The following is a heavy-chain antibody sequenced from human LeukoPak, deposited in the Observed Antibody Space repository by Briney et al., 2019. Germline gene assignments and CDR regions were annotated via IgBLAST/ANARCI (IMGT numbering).Heavy chain of an antibody. CDR2: IYYSEST. D-gene: IGHD3-3*01. CDR3: ARGGLYYDFWSGYYLYDAFDI. J-gene: IGHJ3*02. Sequence: SETLSLTCTVSGGSISSYYWSWLRQPPGKGLVWIGYIYYSESTNYNHSLKSRGTISVDTSKNQFSLKLSSVTAADTAVYYCARGGLYYDFWSGYYLYDAFDIWGQGTMVTVSS. V-gene: IGHV4-59*01. CDR1: GGSISSYY.